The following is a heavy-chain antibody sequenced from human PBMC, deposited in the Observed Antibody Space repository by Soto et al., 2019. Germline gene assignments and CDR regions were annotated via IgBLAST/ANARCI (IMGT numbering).Heavy chain of an antibody. V-gene: IGHV1-69*13. J-gene: IGHJ4*02. Sequence: SVKVSCKASGGTFSSYAISWVRQAPGQGLEWMGGIIPIFGTANYAQKFQGRVTITADESTSTAYMELSSLRSEDTAVYYCAPDLYSGSRPGGYWGQGTLVTVSS. CDR2: IIPIFGTA. D-gene: IGHD1-26*01. CDR3: APDLYSGSRPGGY. CDR1: GGTFSSYA.